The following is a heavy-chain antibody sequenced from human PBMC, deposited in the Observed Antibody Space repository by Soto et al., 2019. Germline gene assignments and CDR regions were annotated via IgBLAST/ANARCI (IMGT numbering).Heavy chain of an antibody. Sequence: QVQLVESGGGVVQPGRSLRLSCAASGFTFSSYAMHWVRQAPGKGLEWVAVISYDGSNKYYADSVKGRFTISRDNSKNTLYLQMNSLRAEDTAVYYSARDTSSSWTGYYGMDVWGQGTTVTVSS. D-gene: IGHD6-13*01. J-gene: IGHJ6*02. CDR2: ISYDGSNK. CDR1: GFTFSSYA. CDR3: ARDTSSSWTGYYGMDV. V-gene: IGHV3-30-3*01.